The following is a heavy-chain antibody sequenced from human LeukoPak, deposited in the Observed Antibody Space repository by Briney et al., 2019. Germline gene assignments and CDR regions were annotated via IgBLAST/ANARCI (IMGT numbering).Heavy chain of an antibody. D-gene: IGHD3-22*01. Sequence: PGGSLRLSCAASGFTFSDYYMSWIRHAPGKGLEWVSYISSSSSYTNYADSVKGRFTISRDNAKNSLYLQMNSLRAEDTAVYYCARNIYYYDSSGYYFDYWGQGTLVTVSS. V-gene: IGHV3-11*03. CDR3: ARNIYYYDSSGYYFDY. CDR2: ISSSSSYT. CDR1: GFTFSDYY. J-gene: IGHJ4*02.